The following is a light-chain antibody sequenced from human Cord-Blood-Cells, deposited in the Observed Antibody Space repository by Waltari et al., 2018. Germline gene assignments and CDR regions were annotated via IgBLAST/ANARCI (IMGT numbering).Light chain of an antibody. Sequence: QSALTQPASVSGSPGQSITISCTGTRSDVGSYTLVPWYQQHPGKAPKLMIYEVSKRPSGVSNRFPGSKSGNTASLTISGLQAEDEADYYCCSYAGSSTLVFGGGTKLTVL. CDR3: CSYAGSSTLV. CDR2: EVS. CDR1: RSDVGSYTL. V-gene: IGLV2-23*02. J-gene: IGLJ3*02.